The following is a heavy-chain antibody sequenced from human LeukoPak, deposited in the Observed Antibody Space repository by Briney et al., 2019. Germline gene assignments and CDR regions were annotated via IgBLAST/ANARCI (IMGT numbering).Heavy chain of an antibody. CDR3: AKDRNRIQLWYYFDY. D-gene: IGHD5-18*01. Sequence: GGSLRLSCAASGFTFSIYSLNWVRQAPGKGLEWVSGISWNSGSIGYADSVKGRFTISRDNAKNSLYLQMNSLRAEDTALYYCAKDRNRIQLWYYFDYWGQGTLVTVSS. J-gene: IGHJ4*02. CDR2: ISWNSGSI. V-gene: IGHV3-9*01. CDR1: GFTFSIYS.